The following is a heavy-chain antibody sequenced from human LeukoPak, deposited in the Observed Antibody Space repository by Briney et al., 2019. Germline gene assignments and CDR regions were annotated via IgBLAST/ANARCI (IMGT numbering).Heavy chain of an antibody. CDR1: GYTFTSYD. CDR3: ARDDSSGYSFVDY. V-gene: IGHV1-8*01. J-gene: IGHJ4*02. Sequence: ASVKVSCKASGYTFTSYDINWVRQATGQGLEWMGWMNPNSGNTGYAQKFQGRVTMTRDTTISTAYMELSNLRSEDTAVYYCARDDSSGYSFVDYWGQGTLVTVSS. D-gene: IGHD3-22*01. CDR2: MNPNSGNT.